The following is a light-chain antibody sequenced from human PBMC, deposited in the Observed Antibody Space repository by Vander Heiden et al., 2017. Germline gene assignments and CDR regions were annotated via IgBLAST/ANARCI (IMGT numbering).Light chain of an antibody. CDR2: GKN. J-gene: IGLJ1*01. CDR3: NSRDSSGNHLV. Sequence: SSELTQDPAVSVALGQTVRITCQGDSLRSYYASWYQQKPGQALVLVIYGKNNRPSGIPDRFSGSSSGNTASLTITGAQAEDEADYYCNSRDSSGNHLVFGTGTKVTVL. V-gene: IGLV3-19*01. CDR1: SLRSYY.